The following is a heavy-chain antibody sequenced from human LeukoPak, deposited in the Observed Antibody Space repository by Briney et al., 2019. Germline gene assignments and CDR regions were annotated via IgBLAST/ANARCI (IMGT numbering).Heavy chain of an antibody. Sequence: GGSLRLSCAASGFTFTSYAMNWVRQAPGKGLEWVSAISGSGSYTYYADSVKGRFTISRDNSKNTLYLQMNSLRAEDTAVYYCAKDGLHYYGSGSFFDPWGQGTLVTVSS. CDR3: AKDGLHYYGSGSFFDP. J-gene: IGHJ5*02. CDR1: GFTFTSYA. CDR2: ISGSGSYT. V-gene: IGHV3-23*01. D-gene: IGHD3-10*01.